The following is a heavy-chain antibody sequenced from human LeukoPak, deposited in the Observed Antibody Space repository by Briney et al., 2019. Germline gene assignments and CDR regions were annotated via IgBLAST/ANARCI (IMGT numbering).Heavy chain of an antibody. Sequence: SQTLSLTCAISGDSVSGNSASWNWIRQSPSRGLEWLGRTYYRSKWVNDYATSVKSRITINPDTSKNQFSLHLNSVTPEDTAIYYCAGSASYFRFWDQGILVTVSS. D-gene: IGHD1-26*01. CDR3: AGSASYFRF. J-gene: IGHJ4*02. CDR1: GDSVSGNSAS. V-gene: IGHV6-1*01. CDR2: TYYRSKWVN.